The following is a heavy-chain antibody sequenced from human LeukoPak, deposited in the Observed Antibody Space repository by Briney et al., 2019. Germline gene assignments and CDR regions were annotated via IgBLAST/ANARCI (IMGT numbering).Heavy chain of an antibody. J-gene: IGHJ4*02. V-gene: IGHV1-2*02. CDR2: INPTSGDT. CDR1: GYTFTIFY. D-gene: IGHD3-10*01. Sequence: ASVKVSCKASGYTFTIFYIHWVRQAPGQGLEWMGCINPTSGDTNFAQKFKGRVTMTRDTSISTADMELSRLRSDDTAMYFCARSVAVRIWFGEAYFDYWGQGSLVTVSS. CDR3: ARSVAVRIWFGEAYFDY.